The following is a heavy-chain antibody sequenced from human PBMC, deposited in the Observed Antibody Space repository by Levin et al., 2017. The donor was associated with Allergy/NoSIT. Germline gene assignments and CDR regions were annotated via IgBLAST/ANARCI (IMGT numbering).Heavy chain of an antibody. V-gene: IGHV3-23*01. CDR2: MSGSSGRT. J-gene: IGHJ6*02. D-gene: IGHD6-13*01. Sequence: PGGSLRLSCAASGFTFSSYGMSWVRQAPGKGLEWVSAMSGSSGRTYYADFVKGRFTISRDNSKNTLYLQMNRLRVEDTALYYCAKVTAGTDYYYYGMDVWGQGTTVTVSS. CDR1: GFTFSSYG. CDR3: AKVTAGTDYYYYGMDV.